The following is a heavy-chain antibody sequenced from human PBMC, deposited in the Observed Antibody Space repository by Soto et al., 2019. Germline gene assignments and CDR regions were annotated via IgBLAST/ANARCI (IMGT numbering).Heavy chain of an antibody. Sequence: GGSLRLSCTASGFTFGDYAMSWFRQAPGKGLEWVGFIRSKAYGGTTEYAASVKGRFTISRDDSKSIAYLQMNSLKTEDTAVYYCTLTGAYGPPYYYYYYGMDVWGQGTTVTVSS. D-gene: IGHD2-21*01. V-gene: IGHV3-49*03. CDR1: GFTFGDYA. CDR2: IRSKAYGGTT. CDR3: TLTGAYGPPYYYYYYGMDV. J-gene: IGHJ6*02.